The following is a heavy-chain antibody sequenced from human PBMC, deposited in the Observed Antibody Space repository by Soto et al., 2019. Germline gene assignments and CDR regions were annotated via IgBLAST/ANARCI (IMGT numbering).Heavy chain of an antibody. CDR2: ISSGSSDT. V-gene: IGHV3-21*01. Sequence: PVESLRISCEVSGFTFSRGGLNWVRQVPGKGLEWVASISSGSSDTWYADSVKGRFIISRDNAQNSLFLQMNTLRPEDTAMYYCARVAYWGPGTQVTVSS. J-gene: IGHJ4*02. CDR1: GFTFSRGG. CDR3: ARVAY.